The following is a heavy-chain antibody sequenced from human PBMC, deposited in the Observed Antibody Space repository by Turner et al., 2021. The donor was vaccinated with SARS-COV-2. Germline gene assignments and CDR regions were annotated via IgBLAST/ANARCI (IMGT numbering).Heavy chain of an antibody. J-gene: IGHJ4*02. V-gene: IGHV3-23*01. CDR3: AKDRNTYYYGSALDY. D-gene: IGHD3-10*01. Sequence: EVQLLESGGGLVQPGRSLRLSCAASGFSFSCYVMSWVRQAQGKGVWRWSPIRGSGDNTYYADSVKGRFTITRDNSKNTLYLQMNSLRDDDTAVYYCAKDRNTYYYGSALDYWGQGTLVTVSS. CDR2: IRGSGDNT. CDR1: GFSFSCYV.